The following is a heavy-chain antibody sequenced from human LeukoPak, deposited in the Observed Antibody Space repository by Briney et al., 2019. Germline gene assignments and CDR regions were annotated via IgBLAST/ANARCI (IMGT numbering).Heavy chain of an antibody. V-gene: IGHV3-30*02. J-gene: IGHJ6*02. Sequence: GGSLRLSCAASGFTFSSYSMNWVRQAPGKGLEWVAFIRYDGSNKYYADSVKGRFTISRDNSKNTLYLQMNSLRAEDTAVYYCARGGYCSGGSCYRSRSQPYYYYGMDVWGQGTTVTVSS. CDR3: ARGGYCSGGSCYRSRSQPYYYYGMDV. D-gene: IGHD2-15*01. CDR1: GFTFSSYS. CDR2: IRYDGSNK.